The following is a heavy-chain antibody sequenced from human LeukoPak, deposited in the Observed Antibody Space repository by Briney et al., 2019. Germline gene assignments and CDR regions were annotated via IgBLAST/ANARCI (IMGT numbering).Heavy chain of an antibody. J-gene: IGHJ3*02. D-gene: IGHD3-22*01. CDR2: IYTSGST. CDR1: GGSISSGSYY. Sequence: SETLSLTCTVSGGSISSGSYYWSWIRQPAGKGLEWIGRIYTSGSTNYNPSLKSRVTISVDTSKNQFSLKLSSVTAADTAVYYCARDSHYYDSSVPAGDAFDIWGQGTMVTVSS. CDR3: ARDSHYYDSSVPAGDAFDI. V-gene: IGHV4-61*02.